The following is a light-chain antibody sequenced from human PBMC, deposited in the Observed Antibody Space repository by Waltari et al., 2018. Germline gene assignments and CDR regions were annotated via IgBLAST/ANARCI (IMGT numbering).Light chain of an antibody. CDR3: QEFGGAPPFT. V-gene: IGKV3-20*01. J-gene: IGKJ3*01. Sequence: EILLTQSPGTLSLSPGERATLSCSASESFSTSFLVWYQQKNGQAPRVLIYGTSTRAAGTPDRFSGSGSGTDFTLTISRLEPEDFGVYYCQEFGGAPPFTFGPGTRVDMK. CDR2: GTS. CDR1: ESFSTSF.